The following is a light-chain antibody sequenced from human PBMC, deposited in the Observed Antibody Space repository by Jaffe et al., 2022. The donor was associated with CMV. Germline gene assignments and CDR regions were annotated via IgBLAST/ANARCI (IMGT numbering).Light chain of an antibody. CDR1: SSDVGGYNY. CDR2: DVT. V-gene: IGLV2-14*03. CDR3: SSYTSSNTLV. Sequence: QSALTQPASVSGSPGQSITISCTGTSSDVGGYNYVSWCQQHPGKAPKLMIYDVTYRPSGVSNRFSGSKSGNTASLTISGLQAEDEADYYCSSYTSSNTLVFGGGTKVTVL. J-gene: IGLJ2*01.